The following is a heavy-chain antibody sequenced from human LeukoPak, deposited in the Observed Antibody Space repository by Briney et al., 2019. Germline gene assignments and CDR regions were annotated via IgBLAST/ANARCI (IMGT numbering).Heavy chain of an antibody. Sequence: SVKVSCKASGGTFSSYAISWVRQAPGQGLEWMGGIIPIFGTANYAQKFQGRVTITADESTRTAYMKLSSLRSEDTAVYYCARPAGNQLPKDMYLYYWGQGTLVTVSS. CDR1: GGTFSSYA. D-gene: IGHD2-2*01. V-gene: IGHV1-69*13. CDR2: IIPIFGTA. CDR3: ARPAGNQLPKDMYLYY. J-gene: IGHJ4*02.